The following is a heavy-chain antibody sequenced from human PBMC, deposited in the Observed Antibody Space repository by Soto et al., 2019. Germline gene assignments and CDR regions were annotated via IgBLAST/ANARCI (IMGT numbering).Heavy chain of an antibody. Sequence: QVQLVESGGGVVQPGRSLRLSCAASGLTFSSYGMHWVRQAPGKGLEWVAVISYDGSNKYYADSVKGRFTISRDNSKNTLNQQMNSLRAEDTAVYYCAKIAGYCSSTSCYDAFDIWGQGTMVTVSS. CDR2: ISYDGSNK. CDR1: GLTFSSYG. CDR3: AKIAGYCSSTSCYDAFDI. V-gene: IGHV3-30*18. D-gene: IGHD2-2*01. J-gene: IGHJ3*02.